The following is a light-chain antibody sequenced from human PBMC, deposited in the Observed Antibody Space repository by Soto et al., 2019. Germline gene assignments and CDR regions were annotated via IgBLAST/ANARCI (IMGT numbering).Light chain of an antibody. CDR2: DAS. V-gene: IGKV1-17*03. CDR1: QGISSY. CDR3: LQHSTYPLT. J-gene: IGKJ1*01. Sequence: DIQMTQSPSSLSASVGDRVTITCRASQGISSYLNWYQQKQGKAPKVXIYDASALQRGVPSRFSGSGSGTEFTLTISSLQPDDFAIYYCLQHSTYPLTFGQGTKVDIK.